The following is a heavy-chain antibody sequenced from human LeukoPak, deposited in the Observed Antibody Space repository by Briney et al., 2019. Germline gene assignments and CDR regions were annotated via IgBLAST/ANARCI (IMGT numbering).Heavy chain of an antibody. CDR2: ISSSSSYI. V-gene: IGHV3-21*04. CDR1: GFTFSSYS. CDR3: AKGTVMATISEACDY. D-gene: IGHD5-24*01. J-gene: IGHJ4*02. Sequence: GGSLRLSCAASGFTFSSYSMNWVRQAPGKGLEWVSSISSSSSYIYYADSVKGRFTISRDNAKNSLYLQMDSLRAEDTALYYCAKGTVMATISEACDYWGQGTLVTVSS.